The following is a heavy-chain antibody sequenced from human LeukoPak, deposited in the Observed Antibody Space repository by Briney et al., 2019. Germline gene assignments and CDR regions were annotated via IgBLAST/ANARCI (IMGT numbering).Heavy chain of an antibody. D-gene: IGHD3-10*01. CDR1: GFTFSMYG. J-gene: IGHJ4*02. V-gene: IGHV3-30*03. CDR3: VGSAGWLFDY. Sequence: PGRSLRLSCSASGFTFSMYGMHWVRQAPGKGLEWMALISYDGTKKYYADFVKGRFTISRDKSRDTVYLQMNTLRVEDTGVYYCVGSAGWLFDYWGQGTLVTVSS. CDR2: ISYDGTKK.